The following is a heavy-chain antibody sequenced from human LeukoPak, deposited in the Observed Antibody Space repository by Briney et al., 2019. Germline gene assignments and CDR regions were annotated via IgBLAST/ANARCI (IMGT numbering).Heavy chain of an antibody. D-gene: IGHD4-17*01. J-gene: IGHJ4*02. CDR1: GFTFSSYS. CDR3: ARVRNSGDYRHLDY. V-gene: IGHV3-48*01. Sequence: PGGSLRLSCAASGFTFSSYSMNWVRQAPGKGLEWVSYISSSSSTIYYADSVKGRFTISRDNAKNSLYLQMNSLRAEDTAVYYCARVRNSGDYRHLDYWGQGTLVTVSS. CDR2: ISSSSSTI.